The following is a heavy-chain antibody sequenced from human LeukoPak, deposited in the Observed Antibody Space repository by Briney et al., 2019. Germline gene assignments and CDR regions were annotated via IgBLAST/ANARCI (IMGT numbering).Heavy chain of an antibody. Sequence: ASVTVSCKASGGTFSNYAISWVRQAPGQGLEWMGGFIPILGTVDYAQKFQGRVTITADESTTTAYMELSSLRSEDTAVYYCARPYGSGSYYFDFWGQGTLVTVSS. D-gene: IGHD3-10*01. V-gene: IGHV1-69*13. CDR3: ARPYGSGSYYFDF. J-gene: IGHJ4*02. CDR1: GGTFSNYA. CDR2: FIPILGTV.